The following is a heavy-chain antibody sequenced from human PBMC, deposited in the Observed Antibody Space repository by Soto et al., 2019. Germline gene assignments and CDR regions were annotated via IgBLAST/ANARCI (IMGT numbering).Heavy chain of an antibody. J-gene: IGHJ6*02. Sequence: SEKVSLKASGYPFIDSCFHWVREAPGQGLEWMGWIHPNGSDTISAQKFQRRVTLTRDTSINTAYMELTRLTSDDTAVYFCARAILQTLYYYYAMDVWGQGTTVTVSS. D-gene: IGHD3-3*01. CDR3: ARAILQTLYYYYAMDV. V-gene: IGHV1-2*02. CDR2: IHPNGSDT. CDR1: GYPFIDSC.